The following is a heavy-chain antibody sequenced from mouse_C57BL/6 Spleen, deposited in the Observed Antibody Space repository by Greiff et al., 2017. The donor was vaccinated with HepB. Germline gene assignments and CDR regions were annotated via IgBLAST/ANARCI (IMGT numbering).Heavy chain of an antibody. CDR1: GYTFTSYW. CDR3: ARSRFTTVVGGYAMDY. D-gene: IGHD1-1*01. Sequence: QVQLQQSGAELVMPGASVKLSCKASGYTFTSYWMHWVKQRPGQGLEWIGEIDPSDSYTNYNQKFKGKSTLTVDKSSSTAYMQLSSLTSEDSAVYYCARSRFTTVVGGYAMDYWGQGTSVTVSS. J-gene: IGHJ4*01. CDR2: IDPSDSYT. V-gene: IGHV1-69*01.